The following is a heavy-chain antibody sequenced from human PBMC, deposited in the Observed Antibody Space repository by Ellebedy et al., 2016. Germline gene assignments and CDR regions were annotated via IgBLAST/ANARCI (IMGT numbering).Heavy chain of an antibody. D-gene: IGHD2-21*02. CDR3: ARDSAGVVVTSCFDY. CDR2: ISSSSSTI. J-gene: IGHJ4*02. Sequence: GGSLRLSXAASGFTFSSYSMNWVRQAPGKGLEWVSSISSSSSTIYYADSVKGRFTISRDNAKNSLYLQMNSLRDEDTAVYYCARDSAGVVVTSCFDYWGQGTLVTVSS. V-gene: IGHV3-48*02. CDR1: GFTFSSYS.